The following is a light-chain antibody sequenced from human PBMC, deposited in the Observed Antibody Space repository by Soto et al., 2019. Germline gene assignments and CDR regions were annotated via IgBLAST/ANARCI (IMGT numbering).Light chain of an antibody. Sequence: ERVMTQSPATLSVSPGGRATLSCRASQSVSSNLAWYQQKPGQAPRLLIYGASTRATGIPARFSGSGSGTEFTLTISSLKSEDFAVYYCQQYNNWPRTFGQGTKVDIK. V-gene: IGKV3-15*01. CDR3: QQYNNWPRT. CDR1: QSVSSN. CDR2: GAS. J-gene: IGKJ1*01.